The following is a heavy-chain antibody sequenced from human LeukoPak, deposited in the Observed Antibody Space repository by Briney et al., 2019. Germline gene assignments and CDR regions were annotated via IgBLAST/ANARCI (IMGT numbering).Heavy chain of an antibody. CDR1: GFTFNMYW. V-gene: IGHV3-7*01. D-gene: IGHD2/OR15-2a*01. J-gene: IGHJ4*02. CDR3: GRDFYGNADN. CDR2: INQDGSAR. Sequence: GGSLRLTCQGSGFTFNMYWMSWVRQAPEKGLEWVANINQDGSARFYMDSVKGRFTVSRDNTKNSLYLEMHSLRAEDTALYYCGRDFYGNADNWGQGTLVTVSS.